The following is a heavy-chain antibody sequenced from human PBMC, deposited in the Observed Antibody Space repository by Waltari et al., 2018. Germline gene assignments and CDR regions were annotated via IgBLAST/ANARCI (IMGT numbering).Heavy chain of an antibody. Sequence: EVQLVQSGAEVKKPGESLKISCKGSGYTFTNYWIVWVRQMPGKGLEWMGVIYPGDSDTRYSPSFQGQVTMSADKSINTAYLQWSSLKASDTAIYYCARRWSGSHNGMDVWGQGTTVTVSS. CDR3: ARRWSGSHNGMDV. CDR2: IYPGDSDT. V-gene: IGHV5-51*01. D-gene: IGHD1-26*01. CDR1: GYTFTNYW. J-gene: IGHJ6*02.